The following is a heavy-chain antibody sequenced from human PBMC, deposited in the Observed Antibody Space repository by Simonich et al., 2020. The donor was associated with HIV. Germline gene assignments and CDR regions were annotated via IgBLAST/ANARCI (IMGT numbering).Heavy chain of an antibody. V-gene: IGHV4-39*01. CDR1: GGSISSSSYY. D-gene: IGHD3-10*01. Sequence: QLHLQESGPGLVKPSETLSLTCTVSGGSISSSSYYWGWIRQPPGKGLEWIGSLYYRGTTNDSPSLKSRVTISVDTSKNQFSLNLSSATATDTAVYYCARHRETMVRGLVSYFDYWGQGTLVTVSS. CDR3: ARHRETMVRGLVSYFDY. CDR2: LYYRGTT. J-gene: IGHJ4*02.